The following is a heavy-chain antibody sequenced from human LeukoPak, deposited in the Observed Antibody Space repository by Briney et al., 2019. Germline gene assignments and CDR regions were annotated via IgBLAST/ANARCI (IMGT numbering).Heavy chain of an antibody. D-gene: IGHD1-26*01. CDR1: EFTFSAYW. Sequence: PGGSLRLSCAASEFTFSAYWVHWVRQAPGKGLVWVSLINPDASTTAYADSVRGRFTISRDNAKNTLYLQMDSLRAEDTAVYYCAMSLYSGAYVTWGQGTLVTVSS. CDR3: AMSLYSGAYVT. V-gene: IGHV3-74*01. J-gene: IGHJ5*02. CDR2: INPDASTT.